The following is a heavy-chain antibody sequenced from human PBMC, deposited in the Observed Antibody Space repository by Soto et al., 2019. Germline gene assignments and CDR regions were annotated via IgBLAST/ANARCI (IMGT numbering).Heavy chain of an antibody. CDR1: GGTFSSYS. D-gene: IGHD1-26*01. J-gene: IGHJ4*02. CDR3: ARDGGRHSEGIDY. V-gene: IGHV1-69*01. CDR2: IIPIFGTA. Sequence: QVQLVQSGAEVKKPGSSVKVSCKASGGTFSSYSINWVRQAPGQGLEWMGEIIPIFGTANYSKKFQGRVTITADESLSTAYMELSSLRSEDTAVYYCARDGGRHSEGIDYWGQGNLVTVSS.